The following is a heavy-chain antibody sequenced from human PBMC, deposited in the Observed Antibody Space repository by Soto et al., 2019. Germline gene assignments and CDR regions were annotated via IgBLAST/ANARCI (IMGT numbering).Heavy chain of an antibody. CDR2: IYYSGST. D-gene: IGHD3-16*01. V-gene: IGHV4-59*01. Sequence: QVQLQESGPGLVKPSETLSLTCTVSGGSISSYYWSWIRQPPGKGLEWIGDIYYSGSTNYNPSLKSRSTISVDASKNRFSLQRSSVPAADTAVYYCARAWGRVFDYWGQGTLVTVSS. CDR3: ARAWGRVFDY. J-gene: IGHJ4*02. CDR1: GGSISSYY.